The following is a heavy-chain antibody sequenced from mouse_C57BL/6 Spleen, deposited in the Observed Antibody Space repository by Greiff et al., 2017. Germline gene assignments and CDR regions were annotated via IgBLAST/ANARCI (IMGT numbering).Heavy chain of an antibody. CDR3: ARPLYYNAMDY. Sequence: VKLMESGPGLVQPSQSLSITCTVSGFSLTSYGVHWVRQSPGKGLEWLGVIWSGGSTDYNAAFISRLSISKDNSKSQVFFKMNSLQADDTAIYYCARPLYYNAMDYWGQGTSVTVSS. CDR1: GFSLTSYG. CDR2: IWSGGST. V-gene: IGHV2-2*01. J-gene: IGHJ4*01. D-gene: IGHD2-1*01.